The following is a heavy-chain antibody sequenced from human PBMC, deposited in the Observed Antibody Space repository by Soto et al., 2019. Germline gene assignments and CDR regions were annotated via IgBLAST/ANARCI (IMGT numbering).Heavy chain of an antibody. CDR1: GYTFNYYG. CDR3: AGDGIRYFDSSGRWWFY. D-gene: IGHD3-22*01. V-gene: IGHV1-18*04. CDR2: ISAHNGDT. Sequence: ASVKVSCKASGYTFNYYGISWVRQAPGQGLEWVGWISAHNGDTKYAQNLQGRLTLTTDTSTSTAYMELTSLTSDDTAVYYCAGDGIRYFDSSGRWWFYWGQGTLVTVSS. J-gene: IGHJ4*02.